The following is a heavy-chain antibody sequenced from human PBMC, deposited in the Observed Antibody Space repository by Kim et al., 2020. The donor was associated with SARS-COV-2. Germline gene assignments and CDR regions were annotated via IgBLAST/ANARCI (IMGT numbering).Heavy chain of an antibody. V-gene: IGHV4-39*01. J-gene: IGHJ3*02. Sequence: SETLSLTCTVSGGSISSSSYYWGWIRQPPGKGLEWIGSIYYSGSTYYNPSLKSRVTISVDTSKNQFSLKLSSVTAADTAVYYCATLPQRPATDDAFDIWGQGTMVTVSS. D-gene: IGHD6-13*01. CDR1: GGSISSSSYY. CDR3: ATLPQRPATDDAFDI. CDR2: IYYSGST.